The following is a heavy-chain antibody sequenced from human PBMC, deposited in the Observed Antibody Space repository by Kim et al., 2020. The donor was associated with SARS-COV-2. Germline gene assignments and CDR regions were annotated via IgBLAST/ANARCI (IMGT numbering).Heavy chain of an antibody. Sequence: AQKFQGRVTMTRDTSTSTVYMELSSLRSEDTAVYYCARYCGGDCFDAFDIWGQGTMVTVSS. D-gene: IGHD2-21*02. V-gene: IGHV1-46*01. CDR3: ARYCGGDCFDAFDI. J-gene: IGHJ3*02.